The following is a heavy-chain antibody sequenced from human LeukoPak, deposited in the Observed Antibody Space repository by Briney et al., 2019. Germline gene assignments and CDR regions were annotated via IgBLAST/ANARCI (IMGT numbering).Heavy chain of an antibody. J-gene: IGHJ4*02. D-gene: IGHD2-15*01. V-gene: IGHV1-46*01. CDR2: INPSGGST. CDR1: GHTFTSYY. Sequence: ASVKVSCKASGHTFTSYYMHWVRQAPGQGLEWMGIINPSGGSTSYAQKFQGRVTMTRDTSTSTVYMELSSLRSEDTAVYYCATLSPGYCSGGSCQGFDYWGQGTLVTVSS. CDR3: ATLSPGYCSGGSCQGFDY.